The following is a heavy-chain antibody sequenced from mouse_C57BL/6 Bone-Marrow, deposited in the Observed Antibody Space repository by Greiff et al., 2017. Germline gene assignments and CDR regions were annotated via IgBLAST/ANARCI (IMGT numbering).Heavy chain of an antibody. V-gene: IGHV5-17*01. Sequence: EVKLVESGGGLVKPGGSLKLSCEASGFTFSDYGMHWVRQAPEKGLEWVAYISRGSSTIYYADTVKGRFTISRDNAKNPLFLPMTGLWSEDTAMYYCARDYGSHDYWGQGTSLTVSS. CDR2: ISRGSSTI. D-gene: IGHD1-1*01. CDR3: ARDYGSHDY. CDR1: GFTFSDYG. J-gene: IGHJ2*02.